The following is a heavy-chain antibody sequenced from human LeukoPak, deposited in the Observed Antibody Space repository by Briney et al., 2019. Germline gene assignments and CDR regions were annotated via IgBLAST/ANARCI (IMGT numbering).Heavy chain of an antibody. D-gene: IGHD3-9*01. V-gene: IGHV1-46*01. CDR1: GYTFTSYY. CDR3: ARDLGILQYMNWFDP. Sequence: ASVKVSCKASGYTFTSYYMHWVRQAPGQGLEWMGIINPSGGSTSYAQKFQGRVTMTRDTSTSTVYMELSSLRSEDTAVYYCARDLGILQYMNWFDPWGQGTLVTVSS. CDR2: INPSGGST. J-gene: IGHJ5*02.